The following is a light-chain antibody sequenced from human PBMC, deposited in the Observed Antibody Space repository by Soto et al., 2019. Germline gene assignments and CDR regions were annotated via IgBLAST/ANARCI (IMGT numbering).Light chain of an antibody. J-gene: IGKJ1*01. V-gene: IGKV3-15*01. CDR1: QSVSSN. CDR3: QQCDNWPRT. CDR2: GAS. Sequence: EIVMTQSPATLSVSPGERATFSCRASQSVSSNLAWYQQKPGQAPRLLIYGASTRATGIPARFSGSGSGTEFTLTISSLQSEDFAVYYCQQCDNWPRTFGQGTKV.